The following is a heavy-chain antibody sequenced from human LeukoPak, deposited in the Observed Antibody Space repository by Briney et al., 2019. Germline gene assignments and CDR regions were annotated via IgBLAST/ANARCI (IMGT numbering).Heavy chain of an antibody. V-gene: IGHV1-2*02. CDR3: APGGRITFGGEPEYYYDY. CDR1: GYTFSDYY. CDR2: IDPNSGAT. D-gene: IGHD3-16*01. Sequence: ASVAVSCKTSGYTFSDYYIHWVRQAPGQGLEWMGWIDPNSGATDYAQKFQGRVTMTRATPISTVYMELSRLRSDDTAVYYCAPGGRITFGGEPEYYYDYWGQGTLVTVSS. J-gene: IGHJ4*02.